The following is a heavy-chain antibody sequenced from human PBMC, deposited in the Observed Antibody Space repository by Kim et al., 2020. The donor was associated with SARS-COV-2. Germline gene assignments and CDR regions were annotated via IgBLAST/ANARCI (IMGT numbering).Heavy chain of an antibody. CDR3: ARGSYASGMDV. V-gene: IGHV4-30-2*01. CDR2: IYDSGTT. Sequence: SETLSLTCAVSGGSINNVGYSWSWIRQLPGMGLEWIGYIYDSGTTYYSPSLKSRVTISLDRSRTQFFLNLNSVTAADTAVYYCARGSYASGMDVWGRGT. J-gene: IGHJ6*02. D-gene: IGHD3-16*01. CDR1: GGSINNVGYS.